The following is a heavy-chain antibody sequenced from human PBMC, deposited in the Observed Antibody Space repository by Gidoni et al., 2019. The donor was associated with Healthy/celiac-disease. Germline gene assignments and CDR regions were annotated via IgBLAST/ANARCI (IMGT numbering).Heavy chain of an antibody. D-gene: IGHD1-26*01. J-gene: IGHJ5*02. V-gene: IGHV1-69*01. CDR3: LAWELPGGYNWFDP. Sequence: QVQPLQSGAVVMKPGPSVTVSCKASGGTFSSYAISWVRQAPGQGLEWMGGIIPIFGTANYAQKFQGRVTITADESTSTAYMELSSLRSEDTAVYYCLAWELPGGYNWFDPWGQGTLVTVSS. CDR1: GGTFSSYA. CDR2: IIPIFGTA.